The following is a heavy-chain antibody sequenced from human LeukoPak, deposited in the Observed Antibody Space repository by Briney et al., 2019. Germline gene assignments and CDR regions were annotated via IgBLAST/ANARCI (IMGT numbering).Heavy chain of an antibody. J-gene: IGHJ4*02. CDR2: INHSGST. Sequence: SETLSLTCAVYGGSFSGYYWSWIRQPPGKGLEWIGEINHSGSTYYNPSLKSRVTISVDTSKNQFSLKLSSVTAADTAVYYCARASLFIYYFDYWGQGTLVTVSS. CDR3: ARASLFIYYFDY. V-gene: IGHV4-34*09. CDR1: GGSFSGYY. D-gene: IGHD2/OR15-2a*01.